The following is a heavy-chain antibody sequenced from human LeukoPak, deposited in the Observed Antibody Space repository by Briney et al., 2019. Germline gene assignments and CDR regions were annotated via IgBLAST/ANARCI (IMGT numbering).Heavy chain of an antibody. J-gene: IGHJ4*02. Sequence: GGSLRLSCAVSGFTFSNHAMHWVRQAPGKGLEWVANIRHDGSETYYVDSLRGRFTISRDNAKNLVYLQMSSLRAEDTAIYYCARDETYNYESNGYLDFWGQGTVVTVSS. D-gene: IGHD3-22*01. CDR1: GFTFSNHA. CDR2: IRHDGSET. V-gene: IGHV3-7*01. CDR3: ARDETYNYESNGYLDF.